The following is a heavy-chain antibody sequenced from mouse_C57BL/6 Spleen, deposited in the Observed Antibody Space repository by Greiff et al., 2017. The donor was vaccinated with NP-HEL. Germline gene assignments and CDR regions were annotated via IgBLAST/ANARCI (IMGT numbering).Heavy chain of an antibody. V-gene: IGHV3-6*01. J-gene: IGHJ1*03. D-gene: IGHD1-1*01. CDR3: ARGGTTVVARWYFDV. Sequence: EVQLQQSGPGLVKPSQSLSLTCSVTGYSITSGYYWNWIRQFPGNKLEWMGYISYDGSNNYNPSLKNRISITRDTSKNQFFLKLNSVTTEDTATYYCARGGTTVVARWYFDVWGTGTTVTVSS. CDR1: GYSITSGYY. CDR2: ISYDGSN.